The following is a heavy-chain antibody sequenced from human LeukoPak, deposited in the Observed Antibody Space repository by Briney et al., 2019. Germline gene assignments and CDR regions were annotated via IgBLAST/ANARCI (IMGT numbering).Heavy chain of an antibody. V-gene: IGHV4-39*07. CDR1: GDSVSSSNYY. CDR2: IYYSGST. D-gene: IGHD3-10*01. Sequence: SETLSLTCTVSGDSVSSSNYYWAWIRQPPGKGLEWIGNIYYSGSTNYNPSLKSRVTISVDTSKNQFSLKLSSVTAADTAVYYCARGPYGSGSYKYSYYYMDVWGKGTTVTVSS. J-gene: IGHJ6*03. CDR3: ARGPYGSGSYKYSYYYMDV.